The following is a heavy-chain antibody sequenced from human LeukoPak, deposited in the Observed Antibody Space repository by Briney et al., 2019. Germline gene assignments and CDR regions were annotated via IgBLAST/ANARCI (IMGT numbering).Heavy chain of an antibody. V-gene: IGHV1-46*01. Sequence: ASVKVSCKVSGYTLTELSMHWVRQAPGQGLEWMGIINPSGGSTSYAQKFQGRVTMTRDMSTSTVYMELSSLRSEDTAVYYCARAHSSSWYPHFDYWGQGTLVTVSS. CDR1: GYTLTELS. CDR2: INPSGGST. J-gene: IGHJ4*02. D-gene: IGHD6-13*01. CDR3: ARAHSSSWYPHFDY.